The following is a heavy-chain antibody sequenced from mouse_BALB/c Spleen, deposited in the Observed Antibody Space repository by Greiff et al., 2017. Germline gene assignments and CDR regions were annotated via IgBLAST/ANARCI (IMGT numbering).Heavy chain of an antibody. J-gene: IGHJ2*01. CDR3: ARGPYYGSLLDY. V-gene: IGHV3-6*02. Sequence: VQLKESGPGLVKPSQSLSLTCSVTGYSITSGYYWNWLRQFPGNKLEWMGYISYDGSNNYNPSLKNRITITRDTSKNQFFLKLNSVTTEDTATYYCARGPYYGSLLDYWGQGTTLTVSS. CDR1: GYSITSGYY. CDR2: ISYDGSN. D-gene: IGHD1-1*01.